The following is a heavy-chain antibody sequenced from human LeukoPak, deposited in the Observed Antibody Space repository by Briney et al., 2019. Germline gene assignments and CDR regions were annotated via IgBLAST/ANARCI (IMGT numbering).Heavy chain of an antibody. CDR1: GFTFSSSY. Sequence: GGSLRLSCAASGFTFSSSYMSWVRQAPGKGLEWVSVIYSGGSTYYADSVKGRFTISRDNSKNTLYLQMNSLRAEDTAVYYCARDPGGNWGYWGQGTLVTVSS. J-gene: IGHJ4*02. D-gene: IGHD7-27*01. CDR3: ARDPGGNWGY. V-gene: IGHV3-66*01. CDR2: IYSGGST.